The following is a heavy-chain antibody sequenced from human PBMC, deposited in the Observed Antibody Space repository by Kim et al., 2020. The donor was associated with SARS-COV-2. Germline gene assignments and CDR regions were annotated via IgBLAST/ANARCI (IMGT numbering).Heavy chain of an antibody. V-gene: IGHV4-59*01. J-gene: IGHJ6*02. CDR3: ARGGQRWILLWLRYYYYGMDV. D-gene: IGHD5-18*01. CDR1: GGSISSYY. Sequence: SETLSLTCTVSGGSISSYYWSWIRQPPGKGLEWIGYIYYSGSTNYNPSLKSRVTISPDTSKNQFSLKLSSVTAADTAVYYCARGGQRWILLWLRYYYYGMDVWGQGTTVTVSS. CDR2: IYYSGST.